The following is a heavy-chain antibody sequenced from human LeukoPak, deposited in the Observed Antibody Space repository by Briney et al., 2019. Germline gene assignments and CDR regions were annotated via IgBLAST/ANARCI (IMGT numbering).Heavy chain of an antibody. CDR2: IRQDGSEK. CDR3: ARDRDGYNYPAPLDY. D-gene: IGHD5-24*01. V-gene: IGHV3-7*01. CDR1: GLTFSSHW. J-gene: IGHJ4*02. Sequence: GGSLRLSCAASGLTFSSHWMHWVRQAPGKGLEWLANIRQDGSEKYYVDSVKGRFTISRDNAKNSLYLQMNSLRAEDTAVYYCARDRDGYNYPAPLDYWGQGTLVTVSS.